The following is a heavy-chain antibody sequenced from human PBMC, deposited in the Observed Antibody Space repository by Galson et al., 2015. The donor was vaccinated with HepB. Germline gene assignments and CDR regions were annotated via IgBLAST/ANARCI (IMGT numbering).Heavy chain of an antibody. CDR3: ARTPAAAYFDY. Sequence: SLRLSCAASGFTFSSYAMHRVRQAPGKGLEWVAVISYDGSNKYYADSVKGRFTISRDNSKNTLYLQMNSLRAEDTAVYYCARTPAAAYFDYWGQGTLVTVSS. V-gene: IGHV3-30-3*01. CDR2: ISYDGSNK. D-gene: IGHD2-2*01. J-gene: IGHJ4*02. CDR1: GFTFSSYA.